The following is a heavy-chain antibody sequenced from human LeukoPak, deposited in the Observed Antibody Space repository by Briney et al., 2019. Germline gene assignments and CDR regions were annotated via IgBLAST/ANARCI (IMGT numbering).Heavy chain of an antibody. V-gene: IGHV3-7*01. CDR1: GFTLSSYW. CDR2: IKQDGSEK. CDR3: ARRGGYFDY. J-gene: IGHJ4*02. D-gene: IGHD3-10*01. Sequence: GGSLRLSCAASGFTLSSYWMSWVRQAPGKGLEWVANIKQDGSEKYYVDSVKGRFTISRDNAKNSLYLQMNSLRAEDTAVYYCARRGGYFDYWGQGTLVTVSS.